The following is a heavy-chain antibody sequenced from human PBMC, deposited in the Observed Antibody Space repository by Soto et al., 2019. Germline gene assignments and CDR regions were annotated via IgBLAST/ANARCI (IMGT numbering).Heavy chain of an antibody. Sequence: GGSLRLSCAASGFTFSSYGMHWVRQAPGKGLEWVAVISYDGSNKYYADSVKGRFTISRDNSKNTLYLQMNSLRAEDTAVYYCAKHRPQRNTDGVIDHWGQGTLVTVSS. J-gene: IGHJ4*02. V-gene: IGHV3-30*18. D-gene: IGHD2-2*02. CDR3: AKHRPQRNTDGVIDH. CDR2: ISYDGSNK. CDR1: GFTFSSYG.